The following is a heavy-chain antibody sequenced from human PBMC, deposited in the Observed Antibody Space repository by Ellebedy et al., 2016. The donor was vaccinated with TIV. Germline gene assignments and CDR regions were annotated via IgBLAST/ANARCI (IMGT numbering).Heavy chain of an antibody. D-gene: IGHD2/OR15-2a*01. V-gene: IGHV3-74*01. CDR3: AREIFDGMDV. Sequence: GESLKISXAASGFTFSSYWMHWVRQAPGKGLVRVSRINSDGSSTSYADSVKGRFTISRDNAKNTLYLQMNSLRAEDTAVYYCAREIFDGMDVWGQGTTVTVSS. CDR1: GFTFSSYW. J-gene: IGHJ6*02. CDR2: INSDGSST.